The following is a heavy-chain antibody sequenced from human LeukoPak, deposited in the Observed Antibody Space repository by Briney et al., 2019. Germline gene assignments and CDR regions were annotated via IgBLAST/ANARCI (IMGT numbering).Heavy chain of an antibody. J-gene: IGHJ5*02. D-gene: IGHD1-26*01. CDR3: ARELVVGATKWFDP. Sequence: PGGSLRLSCAASGFTFSSYSMNWVRQAPGKGLEWVSSISSSSSYICYADSVKGRFTISRDNAKNSLYLQMNSLRAEDTAVYYCARELVVGATKWFDPWGQGTLVTVSS. CDR1: GFTFSSYS. CDR2: ISSSSSYI. V-gene: IGHV3-21*01.